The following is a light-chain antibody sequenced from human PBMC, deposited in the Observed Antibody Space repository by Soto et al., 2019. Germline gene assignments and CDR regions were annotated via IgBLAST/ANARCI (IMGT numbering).Light chain of an antibody. J-gene: IGKJ1*01. Sequence: DIQMTQSPSTLSASVGDRVTIACRASQSISSWLAWYQQKPGKVPKLLIYDASSLESGVPSRFSGSGSGTEFTLTISSLQPDDFATYYCQQYNSYSRTFGQGTKVDI. CDR3: QQYNSYSRT. CDR1: QSISSW. CDR2: DAS. V-gene: IGKV1-5*01.